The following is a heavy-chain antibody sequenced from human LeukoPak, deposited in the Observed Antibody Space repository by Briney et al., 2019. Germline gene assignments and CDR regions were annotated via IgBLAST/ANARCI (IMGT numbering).Heavy chain of an antibody. J-gene: IGHJ5*02. Sequence: ASVKVSCKASGYIFTNYYMHWVRRATGQGLEWMGWMNPNSGNTGYTQKFQGRVTMTRNTSISTAYMELSSLRSEDTAVYYCARGRGSGHKENWFDPWGQGTLVTVSS. V-gene: IGHV1-8*02. CDR2: MNPNSGNT. CDR1: GYIFTNYY. CDR3: ARGRGSGHKENWFDP. D-gene: IGHD6-19*01.